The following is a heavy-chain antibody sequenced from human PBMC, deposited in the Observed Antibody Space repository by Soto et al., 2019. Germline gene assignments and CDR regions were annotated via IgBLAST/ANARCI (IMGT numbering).Heavy chain of an antibody. V-gene: IGHV3-15*07. Sequence: GGSLRLSCAASGFAFSNAWMNWVRQAPGKGLEWVGRIKSKTDGGTTDYAAPVKGRFTISRDDSKNMLYLQMNNLKTEDTTVYYCTTGFTFGMVYAMDVWGQGT. D-gene: IGHD3-3*01. CDR1: GFAFSNAW. J-gene: IGHJ6*02. CDR2: IKSKTDGGTT. CDR3: TTGFTFGMVYAMDV.